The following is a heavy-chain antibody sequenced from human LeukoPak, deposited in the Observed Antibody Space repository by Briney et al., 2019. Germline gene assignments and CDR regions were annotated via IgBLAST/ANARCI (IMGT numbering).Heavy chain of an antibody. Sequence: VASVKVSCKASGYTFSSYYVHWVRQAPGQGLEWMGGIIPIFGTANYAQKFQGRVTITADKSTSTAYMELSSLRSEDTAVYYCARGTGYCTNGVCYDREYYYYYYMDVWGKGTTVTVSS. CDR2: IIPIFGTA. J-gene: IGHJ6*03. CDR1: GYTFSSYY. CDR3: ARGTGYCTNGVCYDREYYYYYYMDV. V-gene: IGHV1-69*06. D-gene: IGHD2-8*01.